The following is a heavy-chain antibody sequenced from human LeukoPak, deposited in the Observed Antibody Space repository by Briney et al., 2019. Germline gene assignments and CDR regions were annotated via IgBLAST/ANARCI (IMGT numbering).Heavy chain of an antibody. J-gene: IGHJ3*02. CDR2: IYYSGST. CDR1: GGSISSYY. Sequence: SETLSLTCTVSGGSISSYYWSWIRQPPGKGLEWIGYIYYSGSTNYNPSLKSRVTISVDTSKNQFSLKLSSVTAADTAVYYCARRDLHDAFDIWGQGTMVTVSS. D-gene: IGHD3-3*01. V-gene: IGHV4-59*08. CDR3: ARRDLHDAFDI.